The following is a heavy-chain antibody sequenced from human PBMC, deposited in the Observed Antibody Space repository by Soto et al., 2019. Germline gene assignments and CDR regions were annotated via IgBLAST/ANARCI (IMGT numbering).Heavy chain of an antibody. D-gene: IGHD6-6*01. J-gene: IGHJ6*02. CDR3: AKASPIAAPPAYYYYGMDV. CDR2: ISGSGGST. Sequence: GSLRLSCAASGFTFSSYAMSWVRQAPGKGLEWVSAISGSGGSTYYADSVKGRFTISRDNSKNTLYLQMNSLRAEDTAVYYCAKASPIAAPPAYYYYGMDVWGQGTTVTVSS. CDR1: GFTFSSYA. V-gene: IGHV3-23*01.